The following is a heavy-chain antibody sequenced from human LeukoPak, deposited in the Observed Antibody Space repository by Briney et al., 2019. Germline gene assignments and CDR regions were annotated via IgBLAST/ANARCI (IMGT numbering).Heavy chain of an antibody. Sequence: ASVKVSCKASGYTFTGYYMHWVRQAPGQGLEWMGWINPNSGGTNYVQKFQGRVTMTRDTSISTVYMELSRLRSDDTAVYYCARGNPPSNQDVWGKGTTVIVSS. V-gene: IGHV1-2*02. J-gene: IGHJ6*04. CDR3: ARGNPPSNQDV. CDR2: INPNSGGT. CDR1: GYTFTGYY. D-gene: IGHD4-11*01.